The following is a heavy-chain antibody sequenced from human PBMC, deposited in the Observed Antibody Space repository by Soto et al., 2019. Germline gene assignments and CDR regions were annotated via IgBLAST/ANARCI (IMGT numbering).Heavy chain of an antibody. J-gene: IGHJ4*02. CDR3: VSQRTSVLTQAYFDY. D-gene: IGHD2-8*01. V-gene: IGHV4-39*01. CDR2: VYYRGRS. CDR1: GGSVSNSKYY. Sequence: SETLSLTCTVSGGSVSNSKYYWGWIRQSPGKGLEWIGSVYYRGRSYSKSSVKSRVTISVDTSKNQFSLNLNSVTASDTAVYFCVSQRTSVLTQAYFDYWGPGALVTVSS.